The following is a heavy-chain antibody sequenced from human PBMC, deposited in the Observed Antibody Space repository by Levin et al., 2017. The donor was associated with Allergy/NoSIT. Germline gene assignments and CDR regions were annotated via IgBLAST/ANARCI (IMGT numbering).Heavy chain of an antibody. Sequence: PSETLSLTCTVSGGSLRSGDYYWSWIRQPPGKGLEWIGYIYHTGATYYNPSLKTRLTMSVDTSKNQFSLNLNSVTVADTAVYYCGRGNRGIDYWGQGTLVTVSS. J-gene: IGHJ4*02. CDR2: IYHTGAT. CDR3: GRGNRGIDY. CDR1: GGSLRSGDYY. V-gene: IGHV4-30-4*01.